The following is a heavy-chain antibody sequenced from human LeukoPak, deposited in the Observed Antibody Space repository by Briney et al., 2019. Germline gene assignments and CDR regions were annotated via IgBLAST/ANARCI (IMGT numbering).Heavy chain of an antibody. Sequence: PGGSLRLSCAASGFTFSSYEMNWARQAPGKGLEWVSYISSSGSTIYYADSVKGRFTISRDNAKNSLYLQMNSLRAEDTAVYYCARGSSGSGSYAYYYMDVWGKGTTVTVSS. D-gene: IGHD3-10*01. J-gene: IGHJ6*03. CDR3: ARGSSGSGSYAYYYMDV. CDR2: ISSSGSTI. CDR1: GFTFSSYE. V-gene: IGHV3-48*03.